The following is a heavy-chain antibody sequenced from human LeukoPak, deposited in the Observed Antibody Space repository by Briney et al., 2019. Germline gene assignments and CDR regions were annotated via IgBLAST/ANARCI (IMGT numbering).Heavy chain of an antibody. J-gene: IGHJ6*03. Sequence: SETLSLTCTVSGGFISNHYWSWIRQPPGKGLEWMGRMHISGTTYYSPSLKSRVTMSLDTSKDHFSLRLSSVTAADTAVYYCVRENYQLLSGSFYYYMDVWGKGTTVTVSS. CDR2: MHISGTT. D-gene: IGHD2-2*01. CDR3: VRENYQLLSGSFYYYMDV. V-gene: IGHV4-4*07. CDR1: GGFISNHY.